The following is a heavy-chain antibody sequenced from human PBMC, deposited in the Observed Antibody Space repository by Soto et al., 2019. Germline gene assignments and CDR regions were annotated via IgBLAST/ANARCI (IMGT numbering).Heavy chain of an antibody. CDR1: GYTFTNYA. D-gene: IGHD3-9*01. CDR3: ATGLMYWDISTGYYR. J-gene: IGHJ4*02. CDR2: VNAGNGDT. V-gene: IGHV1-3*01. Sequence: ASVKVSCKASGYTFTNYAMHWVRQAPGQRLEWMGWVNAGNGDTKYSQSFQGRVTITADASATTAYMELSSLRSEDTAVYYCATGLMYWDISTGYYRWGQGTLVTVSS.